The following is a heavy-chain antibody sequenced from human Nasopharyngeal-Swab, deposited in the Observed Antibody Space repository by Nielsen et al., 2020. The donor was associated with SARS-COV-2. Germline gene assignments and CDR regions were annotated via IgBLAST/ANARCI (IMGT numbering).Heavy chain of an antibody. CDR1: GFTFDDYA. CDR3: ARRGQWLVTGGAFDI. V-gene: IGHV3-9*01. CDR2: ISWNSGSI. J-gene: IGHJ3*02. Sequence: SLKISCAASGFTFDDYAMHWVRQAPGKGLEWVSGISWNSGSIGYADSVKGRFTISRENAKNSLYLQMNSLRAGDTAVYYCARRGQWLVTGGAFDIWGQGTMVTVSS. D-gene: IGHD6-19*01.